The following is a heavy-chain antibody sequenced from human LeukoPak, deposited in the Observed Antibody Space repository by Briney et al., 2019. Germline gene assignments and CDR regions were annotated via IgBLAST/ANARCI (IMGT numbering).Heavy chain of an antibody. CDR1: GFTFSTYS. J-gene: IGHJ4*02. CDR3: ARDPQYCSGGSCYSFDY. V-gene: IGHV3-21*01. D-gene: IGHD2-15*01. CDR2: IISISSYI. Sequence: GGSLRLSCAASGFTFSTYSMNWVRQAPGKGLEWVSSIISISSYIYYADSVKGRFTISRDNAKNSLYLQMNSLRAEDTAVYYCARDPQYCSGGSCYSFDYWGQGTLVTVSS.